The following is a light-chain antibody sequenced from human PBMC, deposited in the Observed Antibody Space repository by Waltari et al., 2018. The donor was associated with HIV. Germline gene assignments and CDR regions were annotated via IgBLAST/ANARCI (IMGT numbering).Light chain of an antibody. CDR1: NSDVAAYNL. V-gene: IGLV2-23*02. CDR3: CSFTGRKSLI. J-gene: IGLJ2*01. Sequence: QSALTQPASVSGSPGQSLTISCIGTNSDVAAYNLVPWYQQRPGKAPKLIIYEVNKRPSGVSDRFSASKSGNTASLTLSELQAEDEANYYCCSFTGRKSLIFGGGTKLTVL. CDR2: EVN.